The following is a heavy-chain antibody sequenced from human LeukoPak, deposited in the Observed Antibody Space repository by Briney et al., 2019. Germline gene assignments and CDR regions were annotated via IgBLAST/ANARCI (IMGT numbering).Heavy chain of an antibody. CDR3: ASGVSGARDY. CDR1: GFTFNNYG. CDR2: IYSGGST. Sequence: PGRSLRLSCAASGFTFNNYGMHWVRQAPGKGLEWVSVIYSGGSTYYADSVKGRFTISRDNSKNTLYLQMNSLRPEDTAVYYCASGVSGARDYWGQGTLVTVSS. D-gene: IGHD4/OR15-4a*01. J-gene: IGHJ4*02. V-gene: IGHV3-66*01.